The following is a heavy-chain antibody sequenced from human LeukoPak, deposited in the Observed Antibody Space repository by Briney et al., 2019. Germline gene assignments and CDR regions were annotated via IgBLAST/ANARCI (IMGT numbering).Heavy chain of an antibody. Sequence: ASVKVSCKASGYTFTSYAMNWVRQAPGQGLEWMGWINPNSGGTNYAQKFQGRVTMTRDTSISTAYMELSRLRSDDTAVYYCARDMYYDFWSGYSDYWGQGTLVTVSS. V-gene: IGHV1-2*02. CDR2: INPNSGGT. CDR3: ARDMYYDFWSGYSDY. CDR1: GYTFTSYA. D-gene: IGHD3-3*01. J-gene: IGHJ4*02.